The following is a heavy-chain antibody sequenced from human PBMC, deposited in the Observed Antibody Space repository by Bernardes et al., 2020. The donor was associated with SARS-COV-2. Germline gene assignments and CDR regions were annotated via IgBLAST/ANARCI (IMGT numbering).Heavy chain of an antibody. V-gene: IGHV4-39*01. J-gene: IGHJ4*02. CDR1: GGSISSIRYY. CDR3: ARGGSRATWIQLRFPPPFDY. Sequence: EPLSLTCTVSGGSISSIRYYWGWPLQPPGKGLEWIRSNYYSGSTYYNPTLKSKVTISVHTSKNQFLLKMSAVTAADTAVYYCARGGSRATWIQLRFPPPFDYWGQGTLVTVSA. CDR2: NYYSGST. D-gene: IGHD5-18*01.